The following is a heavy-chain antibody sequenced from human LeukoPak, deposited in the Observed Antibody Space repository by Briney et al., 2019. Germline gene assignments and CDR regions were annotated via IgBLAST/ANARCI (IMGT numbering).Heavy chain of an antibody. J-gene: IGHJ6*02. V-gene: IGHV3-74*01. Sequence: PGGSLRLSCETAGLTFSSYVMHWVRRTPGKGLVWVSHINSDGSITSYADSVKGRFTISRDNAKNTLYLQMNSLRAEDTAVYYCARDAVDTANAVWGQGTTVTVSS. CDR2: INSDGSIT. CDR1: GLTFSSYV. CDR3: ARDAVDTANAV. D-gene: IGHD5-18*01.